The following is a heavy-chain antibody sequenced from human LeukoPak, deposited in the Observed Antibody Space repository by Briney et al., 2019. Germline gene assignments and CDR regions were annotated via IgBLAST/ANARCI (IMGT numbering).Heavy chain of an antibody. CDR2: IFYSGST. V-gene: IGHV4-59*08. CDR3: ARHGSVSSGALV. Sequence: PSETLSLTCTVSGGSISSYYWSWIRQPPGKGLEWIGYIFYSGSTNYNPSLKSRVTISVDTSKNQFSLKLSSVTAADTAVYYSARHGSVSSGALVWGQGTLVTVSS. CDR1: GGSISSYY. D-gene: IGHD3-22*01. J-gene: IGHJ1*01.